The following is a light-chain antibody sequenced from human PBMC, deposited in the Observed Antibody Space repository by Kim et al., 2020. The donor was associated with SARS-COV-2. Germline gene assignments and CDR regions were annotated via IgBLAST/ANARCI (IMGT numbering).Light chain of an antibody. V-gene: IGLV1-44*01. CDR3: AAWDDSLNGLV. J-gene: IGLJ3*02. CDR2: NND. CDR1: SSNIGSNT. Sequence: ELTQPPSASGTPGQRVSISCSGSSSNIGSNTINWYHQVPGTAPKLLIFNNDQRPSGVPDRFSGSKSGTSASLAISGLQSEDEADYYCAAWDDSLNGLVFGGGTQLTVL.